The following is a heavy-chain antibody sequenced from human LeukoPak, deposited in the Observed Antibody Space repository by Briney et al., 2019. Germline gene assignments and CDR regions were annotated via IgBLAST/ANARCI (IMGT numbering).Heavy chain of an antibody. CDR1: GGSITSGGYY. Sequence: TSETLSLTCTVSGGSITSGGYYFSWVRQYPGTGLEWIGYIYYSGSAYYNPSLESRVSMSADTSKKQFSLRLTSVTAADTAIYFCARGGGVGCIGGSCFLDYRGPGTLVTVSS. CDR2: IYYSGSA. CDR3: ARGGGVGCIGGSCFLDY. V-gene: IGHV4-31*03. J-gene: IGHJ4*02. D-gene: IGHD2-15*01.